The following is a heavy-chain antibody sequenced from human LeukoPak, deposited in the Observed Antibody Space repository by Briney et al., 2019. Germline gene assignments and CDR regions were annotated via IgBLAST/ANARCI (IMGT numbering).Heavy chain of an antibody. CDR1: GYTLYGYY. D-gene: IGHD3-10*01. CDR3: ARGGAEGLLYYYYGVDV. CDR2: INPHSGDT. Sequence: ASVKVSCKASGYTLYGYYIHWVRQAPGQGLEWMGWINPHSGDTNYAQKFQDRVTMTRDTSISRAYMELSRLRSDDTAVYYCARGGAEGLLYYYYGVDVWGQGTTVSVSS. J-gene: IGHJ6*02. V-gene: IGHV1-2*02.